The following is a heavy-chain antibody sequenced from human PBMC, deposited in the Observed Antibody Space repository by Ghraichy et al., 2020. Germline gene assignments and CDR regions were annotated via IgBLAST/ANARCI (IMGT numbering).Heavy chain of an antibody. CDR3: VKDDPVLYF. Sequence: GGSLRLSCETSGFTFSRIGMHWVRQAPGKGLEWLTIIRGDGIDNYYADSVEGRFTVSRDDSQSTVYLHMNSLRLEDTAIYYCVKDDPVLYFWGQGTLVTVSS. CDR2: IRGDGIDN. V-gene: IGHV3-30*02. CDR1: GFTFSRIG. J-gene: IGHJ1*01. D-gene: IGHD2/OR15-2a*01.